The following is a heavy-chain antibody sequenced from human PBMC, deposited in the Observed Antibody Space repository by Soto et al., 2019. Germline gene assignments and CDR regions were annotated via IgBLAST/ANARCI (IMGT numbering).Heavy chain of an antibody. Sequence: QVQLVQSGAEVKKPGASVKVSCKASGYTFTSYYMHWVRQAPGQGLEWMGIINPSGGSTSYAQKFQGRVTMTRDTSTSTVYMALSSLRSEDTAVYYCARGSGVYCSSTNCQKDDAFDIWGKGTMVTVSS. J-gene: IGHJ3*02. CDR1: GYTFTSYY. D-gene: IGHD2-2*01. CDR2: INPSGGST. V-gene: IGHV1-46*01. CDR3: ARGSGVYCSSTNCQKDDAFDI.